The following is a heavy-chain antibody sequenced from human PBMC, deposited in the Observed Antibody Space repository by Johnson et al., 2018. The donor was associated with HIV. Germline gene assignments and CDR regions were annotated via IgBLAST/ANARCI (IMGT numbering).Heavy chain of an antibody. CDR3: TREGRTVAAFTVGAFDI. CDR2: TRNKANSYTT. CDR1: GFSFSDHY. Sequence: VQLVESGGGLVQPGGSLRLSCAASGFSFSDHYMDWVRQAPGKGLDWVGRTRNKANSYTTEYAASVKGRFIISRDDSKNTWYLQMNSLKTEDTAVYYCTREGRTVAAFTVGAFDIWGQGTMVTVSS. J-gene: IGHJ3*02. V-gene: IGHV3-72*01. D-gene: IGHD6-19*01.